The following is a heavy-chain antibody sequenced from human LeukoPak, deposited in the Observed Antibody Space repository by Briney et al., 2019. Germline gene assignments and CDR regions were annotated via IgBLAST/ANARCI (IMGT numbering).Heavy chain of an antibody. CDR3: ARAEAGGSSSWYFDY. CDR1: GYTFTGYF. J-gene: IGHJ4*02. V-gene: IGHV1-2*02. Sequence: ASVKVSCKASGYTFTGYFIHWVRQAPGQGLEWMGWINPNSGGTNYAQKFQGRVTMTRDTSISTAYMELSRLRSDDTAVYYCARAEAGGSSSWYFDYWGQGTLVTVSS. CDR2: INPNSGGT. D-gene: IGHD6-13*01.